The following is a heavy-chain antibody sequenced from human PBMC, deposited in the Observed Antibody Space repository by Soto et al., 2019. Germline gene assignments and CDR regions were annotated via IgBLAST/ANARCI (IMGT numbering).Heavy chain of an antibody. Sequence: SETLSLTCTVSGGSVSSGSYYWSWIRQPPGKGLEWIGYIYYSGSTNYNPSLKSRVTISVDTSKNQFSLKLSSVTAADTAVYYCARAWSGYELSLWGQGTLVTVSS. CDR3: ARAWSGYELSL. D-gene: IGHD5-12*01. V-gene: IGHV4-61*01. CDR2: IYYSGST. J-gene: IGHJ4*02. CDR1: GGSVSSGSYY.